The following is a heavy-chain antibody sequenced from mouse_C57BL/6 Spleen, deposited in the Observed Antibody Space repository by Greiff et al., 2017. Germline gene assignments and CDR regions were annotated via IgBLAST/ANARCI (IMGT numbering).Heavy chain of an antibody. V-gene: IGHV3-1*01. D-gene: IGHD2-10*02. CDR2: ISYSGST. CDR3: AREGYGNYFDY. J-gene: IGHJ2*01. CDR1: GYSITSGYD. Sequence: EVQLQQSGPGMVKPSQSLSLTCTVTGYSITSGYDWHWIRHFPGNKLEWMGYISYSGSTNYNPSLKSRISITHDTSKNHFFLKLNSVTTEDTATYYCAREGYGNYFDYWGQGTTLTVSS.